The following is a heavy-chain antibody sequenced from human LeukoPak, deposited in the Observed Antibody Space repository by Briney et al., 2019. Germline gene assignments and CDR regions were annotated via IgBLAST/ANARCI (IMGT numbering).Heavy chain of an antibody. D-gene: IGHD2-8*02. CDR1: GDSISSHY. CDR3: ARGTGGYPIDK. Sequence: SETLSLTCTVSGDSISSHYWTWIRQPPEQRLEWIGYVHYTGSTDYNPSLMSRVTISVDTSKNQFSLKLSSVTAADTAVYYCARGTGGYPIDKWGQGTLVTVSS. J-gene: IGHJ4*02. CDR2: VHYTGST. V-gene: IGHV4-59*11.